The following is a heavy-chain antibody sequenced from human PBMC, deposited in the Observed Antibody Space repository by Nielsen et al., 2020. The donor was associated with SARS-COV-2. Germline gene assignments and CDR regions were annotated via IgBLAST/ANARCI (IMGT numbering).Heavy chain of an antibody. V-gene: IGHV1-2*06. CDR2: INPNSGGT. J-gene: IGHJ4*02. Sequence: ASVKVSCKASGYTFTSYYMHWVRQAPGQGLEWMGRINPNSGGTNYAQKFQGRVTMTRDTSISTAYMELSRLRSDDTAVYYCARDRSRRPGIAVAGGGLDYWGQGTLVTVSS. D-gene: IGHD6-19*01. CDR1: GYTFTSYY. CDR3: ARDRSRRPGIAVAGGGLDY.